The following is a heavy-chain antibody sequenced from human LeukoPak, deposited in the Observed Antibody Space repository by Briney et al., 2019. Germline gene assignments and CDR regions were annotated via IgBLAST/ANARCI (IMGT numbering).Heavy chain of an antibody. D-gene: IGHD3-22*01. CDR2: IYYSGST. CDR1: GGSISSYY. V-gene: IGHV4-59*01. J-gene: IGHJ4*02. Sequence: PSETLSLTCTVSGGSISSYYWSWIRQPPGKGLEWIGYIYYSGSTNYNPSLKSRVTISVDTSKNQFSLKLSSVTAADTAVYYCARHYYDSSGYYGPDHYWGQGTLVTVSS. CDR3: ARHYYDSSGYYGPDHY.